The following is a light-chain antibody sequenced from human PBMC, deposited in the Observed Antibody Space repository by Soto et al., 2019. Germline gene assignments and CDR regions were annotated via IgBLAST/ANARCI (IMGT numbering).Light chain of an antibody. CDR1: QRINSW. CDR3: QQYNSYPWT. J-gene: IGKJ1*01. V-gene: IGKV1-5*03. Sequence: DIQMTQSPSTLSASVGDRVTITCRASQRINSWLAWYQQKPGKAPKLLIYKASTLESGVPSRFSGGKSGTEFTLTISSRQPDDFDTYFCQQYNSYPWTFVQGTKVEIK. CDR2: KAS.